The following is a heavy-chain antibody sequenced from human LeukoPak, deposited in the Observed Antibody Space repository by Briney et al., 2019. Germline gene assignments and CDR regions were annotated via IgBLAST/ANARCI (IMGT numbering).Heavy chain of an antibody. CDR2: ISGSGGST. CDR3: AKDPKIIVVVPAASGDY. Sequence: GGSLRLSCAASGFTFSSYAMSWVRQAPGKGLEWVSAISGSGGSTYYADSVKGRFTISRDNSKNTLYLQMNSLRAEDTAVYYCAKDPKIIVVVPAASGDYWGQGTLVTVSS. CDR1: GFTFSSYA. V-gene: IGHV3-23*01. D-gene: IGHD2-2*01. J-gene: IGHJ4*02.